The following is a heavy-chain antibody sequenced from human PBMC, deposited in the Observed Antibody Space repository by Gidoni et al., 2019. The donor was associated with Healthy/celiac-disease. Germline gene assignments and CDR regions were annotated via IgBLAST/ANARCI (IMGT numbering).Heavy chain of an antibody. CDR1: GGSFSGYY. J-gene: IGHJ5*02. CDR3: APLWFRGDNWFDP. V-gene: IGHV4-34*01. CDR2: INHSGST. D-gene: IGHD3-10*01. Sequence: QVQLQQWGAGLLKPSETLSLTCAVYGGSFSGYYWSWIRQPPGKGLEWIGEINHSGSTNYNPSLKSRVTISVDTSKNQFSLKLSSVTAADTAVYYCAPLWFRGDNWFDPWGQGTLVTVSS.